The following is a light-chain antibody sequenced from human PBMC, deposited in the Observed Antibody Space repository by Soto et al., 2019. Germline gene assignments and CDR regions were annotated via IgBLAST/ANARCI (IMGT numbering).Light chain of an antibody. Sequence: EIVLTQSPGTLSLSPGERATLSCRASQSITTTYLAWYQQKPGQAPRLLIYGASTRATGVPARFSGSGSETDFTLTISSLQSGDLAVYYCQQYNDWWTFGQGTKVDIK. V-gene: IGKV3-15*01. J-gene: IGKJ1*01. CDR3: QQYNDWWT. CDR1: QSITTTY. CDR2: GAS.